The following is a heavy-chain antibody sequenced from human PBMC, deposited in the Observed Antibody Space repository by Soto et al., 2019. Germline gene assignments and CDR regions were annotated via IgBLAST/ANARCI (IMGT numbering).Heavy chain of an antibody. Sequence: SETLSLTCAVSGVSISSGNWWTWVRQTPQRGLEYIGEIFHDGTANYYPSFERRVAISVDTSKNQFSLKLTSVTAADTAIYFCARLVYDTRLNYMYSDFWGQGALVTVSS. V-gene: IGHV4-4*02. J-gene: IGHJ4*02. CDR1: GVSISSGNW. CDR3: ARLVYDTRLNYMYSDF. CDR2: IFHDGTA. D-gene: IGHD2-8*01.